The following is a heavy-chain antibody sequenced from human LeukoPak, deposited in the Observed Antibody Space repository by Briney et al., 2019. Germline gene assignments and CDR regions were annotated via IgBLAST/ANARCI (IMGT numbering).Heavy chain of an antibody. J-gene: IGHJ5*02. V-gene: IGHV3-23*01. D-gene: IGHD6-6*01. CDR3: AKAGGSSPHLNWFDP. CDR2: ISGSGGST. Sequence: GGSLRLSCAASGFTFSSYAMSWVRQAPGKGLEWGSAISGSGGSTYYADSVKGRFTISRDNSKNTLYLQMNSLRAEDTAVYYCAKAGGSSPHLNWFDPWGQGTLVTVSS. CDR1: GFTFSSYA.